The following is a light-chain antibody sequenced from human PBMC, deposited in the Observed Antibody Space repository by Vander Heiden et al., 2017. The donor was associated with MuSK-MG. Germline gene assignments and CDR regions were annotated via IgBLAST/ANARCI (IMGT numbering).Light chain of an antibody. Sequence: QSVLTPPPSASGTPGQRGTISCSGSSSNIGSNTVNWYQQRPGTAPKLLIYRNNQRPSGVPDRFSGSKSGTSASLAISGLQAEDEADYYCAAWDDSLNGPVFGGGTKLTVL. CDR1: SSNIGSNT. J-gene: IGLJ2*01. CDR3: AAWDDSLNGPV. CDR2: RNN. V-gene: IGLV1-44*01.